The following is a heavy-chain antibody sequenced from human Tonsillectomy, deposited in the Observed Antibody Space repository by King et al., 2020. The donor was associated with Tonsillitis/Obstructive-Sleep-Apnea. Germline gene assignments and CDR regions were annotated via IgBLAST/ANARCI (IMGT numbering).Heavy chain of an antibody. V-gene: IGHV4-39*01. CDR3: ARHIPPLIAVAGSRDY. D-gene: IGHD6-19*01. J-gene: IGHJ4*02. CDR2: IYYSGST. Sequence: QLQESGPGLVKPSETLSLTCTVSGGSISSSSYYWGWIRQPPGKGLEWIGSIYYSGSTDYNPSLKSRVTISVDTSKYQFSLKLSSVTAADTAVYYCARHIPPLIAVAGSRDYWGQGTLVTVSS. CDR1: GGSISSSSYY.